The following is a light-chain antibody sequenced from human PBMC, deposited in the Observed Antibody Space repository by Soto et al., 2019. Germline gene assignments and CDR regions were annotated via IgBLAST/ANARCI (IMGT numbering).Light chain of an antibody. CDR2: DAS. Sequence: DIQMTQSPSTLSASVGDRVTITCRASQSISSWLAWYQQKPGKAAKLLIYDASSLESGVPSRFSGSGSGTEFTLTISSLQPDDFATYYCQQYNSYSGTFGKGTKVEIK. CDR1: QSISSW. J-gene: IGKJ1*01. CDR3: QQYNSYSGT. V-gene: IGKV1-5*01.